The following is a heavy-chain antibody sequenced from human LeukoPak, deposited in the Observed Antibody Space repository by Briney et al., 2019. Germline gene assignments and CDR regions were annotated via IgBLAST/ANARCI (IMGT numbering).Heavy chain of an antibody. D-gene: IGHD4-17*01. Sequence: GGSLRLSCAASGFTFSSCAMTWVRQAPGKGLEWVSSIGGIGASTYYADSVKGRFIISRDNSKNTLYLQMNSLRAEDTALYYCAKAAYGDYVNWFDPWGQGILVIVSS. CDR1: GFTFSSCA. V-gene: IGHV3-23*01. CDR2: IGGIGAST. CDR3: AKAAYGDYVNWFDP. J-gene: IGHJ5*02.